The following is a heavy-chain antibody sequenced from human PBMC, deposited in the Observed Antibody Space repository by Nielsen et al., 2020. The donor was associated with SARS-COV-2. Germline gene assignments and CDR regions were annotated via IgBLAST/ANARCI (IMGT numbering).Heavy chain of an antibody. V-gene: IGHV3-23*01. J-gene: IGHJ4*02. CDR3: AKDHITMVRAGFDY. CDR2: ISGSGGST. D-gene: IGHD3-10*01. Sequence: GESLKISCAASGFTFSSYSMNWVRQAPGKGLEWVSAISGSGGSTYYADSVKGRFTISRDNSKNTLYLQMNSLRAEGTAVYYCAKDHITMVRAGFDYWGQGTLVTVSS. CDR1: GFTFSSYS.